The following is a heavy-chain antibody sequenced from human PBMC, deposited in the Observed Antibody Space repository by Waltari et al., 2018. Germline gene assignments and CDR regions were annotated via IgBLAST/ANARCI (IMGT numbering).Heavy chain of an antibody. V-gene: IGHV4-39*01. CDR1: GGSISSSSYY. D-gene: IGHD6-6*01. J-gene: IGHJ4*02. Sequence: QLQLQESGPGLVKPSETLSLTCTVSGGSISSSSYYWGWIRQPPGKGLEWIGSIYYSGSTYYNPSLKSRVTISVDTSKNQFSLKLSSVTAADTAVYYCVRHRSGQLDRFDYWGQGTLVTVSS. CDR3: VRHRSGQLDRFDY. CDR2: IYYSGST.